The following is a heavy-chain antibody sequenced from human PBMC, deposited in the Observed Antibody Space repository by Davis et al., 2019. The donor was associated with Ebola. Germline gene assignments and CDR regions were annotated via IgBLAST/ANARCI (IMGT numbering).Heavy chain of an antibody. J-gene: IGHJ4*02. V-gene: IGHV3-7*01. D-gene: IGHD3-3*01. CDR3: ARDQGRLTIFGVVIYY. CDR1: GFSFSSYW. CDR2: IKEDGSEK. Sequence: GGSLRLSCAASGFSFSSYWMSWVRQAPGKGLEWVANIKEDGSEKYYVDSVKGRFTISRDNAKNSLYLQMNSLRAEDTAVYYCARDQGRLTIFGVVIYYWGQGTLVTVSS.